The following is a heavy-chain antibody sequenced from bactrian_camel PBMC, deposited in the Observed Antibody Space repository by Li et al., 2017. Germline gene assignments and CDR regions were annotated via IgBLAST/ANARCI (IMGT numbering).Heavy chain of an antibody. CDR1: GDTIGRYC. J-gene: IGHJ4*01. D-gene: IGHD3*01. V-gene: IGHV3S55*01. Sequence: HVQLVESGGGSVQVGGSLRLSCVASGDTIGRYCMGWFRQIPDKEREGVAGIGSDGSTSYADSVKGRVTISQDNAKNNVYLEMNSLVTDDTAMYYCAAARYCYSAHWPVGREVASGKGTQVTVS. CDR2: IGSDGST.